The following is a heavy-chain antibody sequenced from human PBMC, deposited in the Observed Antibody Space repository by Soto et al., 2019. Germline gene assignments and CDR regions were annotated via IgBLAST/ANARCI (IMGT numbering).Heavy chain of an antibody. J-gene: IGHJ3*02. V-gene: IGHV4-61*02. Sequence: PSETLSLTCTVSGGSLSTQNHYWTWIRQPAGKRPEWIGRIRTGGSPDYNPSLQGRVTISMDTSENQFSLNLASVTAADTAVYYCTRAHSFHTGFDIWGRGTKVTVSS. D-gene: IGHD2-8*02. CDR2: IRTGGSP. CDR3: TRAHSFHTGFDI. CDR1: GGSLSTQNHY.